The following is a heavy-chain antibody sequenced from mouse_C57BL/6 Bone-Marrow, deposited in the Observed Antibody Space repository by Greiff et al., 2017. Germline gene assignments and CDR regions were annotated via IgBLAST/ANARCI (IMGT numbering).Heavy chain of an antibody. CDR1: GFTFSDYG. J-gene: IGHJ1*03. CDR3: ARRGVYYYGSSDWYFDV. V-gene: IGHV5-15*04. CDR2: ISNLASSI. Sequence: EVQRVESGGGLVQPGGSLKLSCAASGFTFSDYGMAWVRQAPRKGPEWVAFISNLASSIYYADTVTGRFTISREKAKNTLYLEMSSLRSEDTAMYYCARRGVYYYGSSDWYFDVWGTGTTVTVSS. D-gene: IGHD1-1*01.